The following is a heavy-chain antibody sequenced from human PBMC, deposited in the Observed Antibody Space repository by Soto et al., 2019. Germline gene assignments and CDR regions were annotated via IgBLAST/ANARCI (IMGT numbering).Heavy chain of an antibody. J-gene: IGHJ6*02. V-gene: IGHV5-10-1*01. Sequence: PGESLKISCKGSGYSFTSYWISWVRQMPGKGLEWMGRIDPSDSYTNYSPSFQGHVTISADKSISTAYLQWSSLKASDTAMYYCARRDPYSSSWNYGMDVWGQGTTVTVSS. CDR1: GYSFTSYW. D-gene: IGHD6-13*01. CDR2: IDPSDSYT. CDR3: ARRDPYSSSWNYGMDV.